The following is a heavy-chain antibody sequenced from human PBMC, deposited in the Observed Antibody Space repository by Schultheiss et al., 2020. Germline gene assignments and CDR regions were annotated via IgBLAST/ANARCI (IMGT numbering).Heavy chain of an antibody. CDR1: GFTYSSFG. V-gene: IGHV3-33*01. D-gene: IGHD6-19*01. J-gene: IGHJ6*03. CDR3: TSPNGSSGEGPYYYYYYMDV. Sequence: GESLKISCAASGFTYSSFGMHWVRQAPGKGLEWVAVIWHDGSNKYYADSVKGRFTISRDNSKNTLYLQMNSLRAEDTAVYYCTSPNGSSGEGPYYYYYYMDVWGKGTTVNGYS. CDR2: IWHDGSNK.